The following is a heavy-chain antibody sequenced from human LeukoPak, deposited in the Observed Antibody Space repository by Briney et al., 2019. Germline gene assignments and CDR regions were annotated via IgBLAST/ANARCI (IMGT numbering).Heavy chain of an antibody. V-gene: IGHV3-11*04. CDR1: GFSFGDSY. CDR3: ARLFGDILTGSQSPFDY. Sequence: GGSLRLSCVVSGFSFGDSYMTWIRQTPGKGLESLAYISGSGHDIYCTDSVKGRFTISRDNAKDSLYLQMNGLRPEDTAVYYCARLFGDILTGSQSPFDYWGQGTLVTVSS. D-gene: IGHD3-9*01. J-gene: IGHJ4*02. CDR2: ISGSGHDI.